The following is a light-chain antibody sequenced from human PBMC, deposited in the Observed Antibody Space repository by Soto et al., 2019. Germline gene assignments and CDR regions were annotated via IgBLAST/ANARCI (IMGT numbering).Light chain of an antibody. CDR2: DVS. CDR3: CSYAGSYTYV. J-gene: IGLJ1*01. CDR1: SSDVGGYNY. V-gene: IGLV2-11*01. Sequence: QAVVTQPRSVSGSPGQSVTISCTGTSSDVGGYNYVSWYQQHPGKAPKLMIYDVSKRPSGVPDRFSGSESGNTASLTISGLQAEDEADYYCCSYAGSYTYVFGTGTKLTVL.